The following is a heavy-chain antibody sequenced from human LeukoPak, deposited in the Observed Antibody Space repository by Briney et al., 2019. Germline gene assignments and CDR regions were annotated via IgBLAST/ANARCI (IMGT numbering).Heavy chain of an antibody. CDR1: GFTFSSYE. V-gene: IGHV3-48*03. D-gene: IGHD3-22*01. J-gene: IGHJ4*02. Sequence: GGSLRLSCAASGFTFSSYEMNWVRQAPGKGLEWVSYISSSGSTIYYADSVKGRFTISRDNSKNTLYLQMNSLRAEDTAVYYCANGPTSSGYFYYFDYWGQGTLVTVSS. CDR3: ANGPTSSGYFYYFDY. CDR2: ISSSGSTI.